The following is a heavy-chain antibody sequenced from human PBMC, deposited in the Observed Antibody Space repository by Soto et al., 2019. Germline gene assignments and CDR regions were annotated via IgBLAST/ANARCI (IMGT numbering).Heavy chain of an antibody. CDR2: IMPIFGTA. J-gene: IGHJ6*02. CDR1: GGTFSSYA. CDR3: AKNPENYSSGMDA. Sequence: QVQLVQSGAEVKKPGSSVKVSCKASGGTFSSYAISWVRQAPGQGLEGMGGIMPIFGTADYTQKFQSRVTIPADESTSTAYVELSSLRSEDTAGYYCAKNPENYSSGMDAWGQGTTVTVSS. V-gene: IGHV1-69*12.